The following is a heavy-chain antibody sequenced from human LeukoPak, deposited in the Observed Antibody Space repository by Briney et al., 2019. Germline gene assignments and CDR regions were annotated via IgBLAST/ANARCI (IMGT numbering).Heavy chain of an antibody. J-gene: IGHJ4*02. CDR1: GASISSLY. CDR2: ISNSGSP. Sequence: PSETLSLTCTVSGASISSLYGSWIRQPPGRGLEWIGFISNSGSPTYNPSLNSRVTISLDTSKNQFSLKVNYVTAADTAVYYCASESRQLGNWGQGTLVTVSS. V-gene: IGHV4-59*01. CDR3: ASESRQLGN. D-gene: IGHD1-1*01.